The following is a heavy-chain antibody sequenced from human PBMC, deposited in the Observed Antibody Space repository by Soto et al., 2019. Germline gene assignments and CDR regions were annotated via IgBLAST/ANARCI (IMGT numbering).Heavy chain of an antibody. CDR2: ISYDGSNK. CDR1: GFTFSSYG. Sequence: QAQLVESGGGVVQPGRSLRLSCAASGFTFSSYGMHWVRQAPGKGLEWVAVISYDGSNKYYADSVKGRFTISRDNSKNTLYLQMNSLRAEDTAVYYCAKDRESTVADYWGQGTLVTVSS. V-gene: IGHV3-30*18. D-gene: IGHD4-17*01. J-gene: IGHJ4*02. CDR3: AKDRESTVADY.